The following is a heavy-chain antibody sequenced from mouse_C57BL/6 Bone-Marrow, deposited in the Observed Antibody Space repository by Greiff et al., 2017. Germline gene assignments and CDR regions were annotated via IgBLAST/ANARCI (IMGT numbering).Heavy chain of an antibody. Sequence: QVQLQQSGPELVKPGASVKISCKASGYAFSSSWMNWVKQRPGKGLEWIGRLYPGDGDTNYNGKFKGKATLTADKSSSTAYMQRSSLTSEDSAVYFCARRNWDHFDYWGQGTTLTVSS. CDR1: GYAFSSSW. J-gene: IGHJ2*01. CDR2: LYPGDGDT. D-gene: IGHD4-1*01. V-gene: IGHV1-82*01. CDR3: ARRNWDHFDY.